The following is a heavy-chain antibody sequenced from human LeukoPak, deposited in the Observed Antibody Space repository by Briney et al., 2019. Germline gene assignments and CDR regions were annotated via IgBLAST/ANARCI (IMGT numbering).Heavy chain of an antibody. CDR1: GFTFSSYS. V-gene: IGHV3-21*01. J-gene: IGHJ5*02. CDR2: ISSSSSYI. CDR3: ARDSGSWSQREFDP. D-gene: IGHD6-13*01. Sequence: PGGSLRLSCAASGFTFSSYSMNWVRQAPGKGLEWVSSISSSSSYIYYADSVKGRFTISRDNAKNSLYLQMNSLRAEDTAVYYCARDSGSWSQREFDPWGQGTLVTVSS.